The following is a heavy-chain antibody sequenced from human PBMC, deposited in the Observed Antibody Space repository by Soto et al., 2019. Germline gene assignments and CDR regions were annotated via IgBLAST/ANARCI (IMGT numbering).Heavy chain of an antibody. D-gene: IGHD3-22*01. J-gene: IGHJ6*02. CDR3: AKDLAGDSSGFAPYYYYYGMDV. Sequence: GGSLRLSCAASGFTFSSYAMSWVRQAPGKGLEWVSAISGSGGSTYYADSVKGRFTISRDNSTNTLYLQMNSLRAEDTAVYYCAKDLAGDSSGFAPYYYYYGMDVWGQGTTVTVSS. CDR2: ISGSGGST. CDR1: GFTFSSYA. V-gene: IGHV3-23*01.